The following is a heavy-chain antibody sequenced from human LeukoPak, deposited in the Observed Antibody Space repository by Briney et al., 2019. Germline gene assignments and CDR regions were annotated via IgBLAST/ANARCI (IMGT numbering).Heavy chain of an antibody. D-gene: IGHD3-22*01. CDR3: ARDFSGYYDSSGYGYYYYYYMDV. V-gene: IGHV3-21*04. J-gene: IGHJ6*03. CDR1: GFAFNSYS. CDR2: ITSRSSHI. Sequence: PGGSLRLSCAASGFAFNSYSIKWVRQAPGKGLEWVSSITSRSSHIYYADSVKGRFTISRDNAKNSLDLQMNSLRAADTAVYYCARDFSGYYDSSGYGYYYYYYMDVWGKGTTVTVSS.